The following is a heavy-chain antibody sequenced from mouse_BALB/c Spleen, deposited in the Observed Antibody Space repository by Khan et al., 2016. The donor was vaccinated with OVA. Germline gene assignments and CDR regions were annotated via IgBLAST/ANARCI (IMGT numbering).Heavy chain of an antibody. D-gene: IGHD2-4*01. CDR2: IWSDGKT. V-gene: IGHV2-6*02. CDR3: ARKTHMITTVMDY. CDR1: GFSLTSYG. J-gene: IGHJ4*01. Sequence: QVQLKESGPGLVAPSQSLSITCTVSGFSLTSYGVHWVRQPPGKGLEWRVVIWSDGKTTYNSTFQSRLSISKDNSKSQVFLKMNSLQTGDTAMYYCARKTHMITTVMDYWGQGTSVTGSS.